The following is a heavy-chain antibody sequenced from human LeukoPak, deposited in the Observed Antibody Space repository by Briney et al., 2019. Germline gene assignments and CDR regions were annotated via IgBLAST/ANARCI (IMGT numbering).Heavy chain of an antibody. CDR1: GFSFSTYG. CDR3: AKDRETYEYTFDY. D-gene: IGHD6-6*01. Sequence: GGSLRLSCAASGFSFSTYGIHWVRQAPGKGLEWVAVMWYDGSKDYYADSVKGRFTISRDTSKNTLYLQMNNLRAEDTAVYYCAKDRETYEYTFDYWGQGTLVTVSP. J-gene: IGHJ4*02. CDR2: MWYDGSKD. V-gene: IGHV3-33*06.